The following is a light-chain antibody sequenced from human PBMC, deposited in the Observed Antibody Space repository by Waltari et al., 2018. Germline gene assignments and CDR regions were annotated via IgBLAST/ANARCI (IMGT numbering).Light chain of an antibody. CDR3: LLSSNGGRV. CDR1: TGAVTRGHS. J-gene: IGLJ3*02. Sequence: QAVVTQEASLTVSPGGTVTPTCGSSTGAVTRGHSPSWFHQKPGQAPRTLIYEINKKPSWTPARFSGSLLGGKAALTLSGAQPEDEADYYCLLSSNGGRVFGGGTKLTVL. CDR2: EIN. V-gene: IGLV7-46*01.